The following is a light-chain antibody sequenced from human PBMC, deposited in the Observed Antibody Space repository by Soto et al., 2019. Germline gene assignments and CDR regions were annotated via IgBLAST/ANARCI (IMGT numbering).Light chain of an antibody. Sequence: EIVMTQSPATLSVSPGERATLSCRASQSISINLAWYQQKLGQAPRLLIYGASTRATDIPARFSGSGSGTEFTLTITSLQSEDFAVYYCQQYNSWPRTFGQGTKVDIK. CDR2: GAS. J-gene: IGKJ1*01. CDR1: QSISIN. CDR3: QQYNSWPRT. V-gene: IGKV3-15*01.